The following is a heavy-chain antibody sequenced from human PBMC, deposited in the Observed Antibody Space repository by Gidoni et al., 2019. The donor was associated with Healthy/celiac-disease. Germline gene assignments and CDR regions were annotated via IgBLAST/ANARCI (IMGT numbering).Heavy chain of an antibody. Sequence: EVQLVESGGGLVQPGGSLSSSCAASGFTVSSNYMSWVRQAPGKGLEWVSVIYSGGSTYYADSVKGRFTISRDNSKNTLYLQMNSLRAEDTAVYYCAREPYGSGYYFDYWGQGTLVTVSS. CDR2: IYSGGST. V-gene: IGHV3-66*01. CDR1: GFTVSSNY. J-gene: IGHJ4*02. CDR3: AREPYGSGYYFDY. D-gene: IGHD3-10*01.